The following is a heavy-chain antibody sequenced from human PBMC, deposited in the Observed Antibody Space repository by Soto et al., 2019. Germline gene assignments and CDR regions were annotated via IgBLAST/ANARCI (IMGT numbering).Heavy chain of an antibody. CDR2: ISYDGSNK. J-gene: IGHJ1*01. V-gene: IGHV3-30*01. Sequence: QVQLVESGGGVVQPGRSLRLSCAASGFTFSSYAMHWVRQAPGKGLEWVAVISYDGSNKYYADSVKGRFTISRDNSKNTLYLQMNSLRAEDTAVYYCARESLTKTWGAEYFQYWGQGTLVTVSS. CDR3: ARESLTKTWGAEYFQY. D-gene: IGHD7-27*01. CDR1: GFTFSSYA.